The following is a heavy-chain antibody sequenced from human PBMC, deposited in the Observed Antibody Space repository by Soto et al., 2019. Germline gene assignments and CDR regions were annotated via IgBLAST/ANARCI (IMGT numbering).Heavy chain of an antibody. D-gene: IGHD6-13*01. CDR2: IYHSGST. Sequence: PSETLSLTCAVSGGSISSGGYSWSWIRQPPGKGLEWIGYIYHSGSTYYNPSLKSRVTISLDRSKNQFSLKLSSVTAADTAVYYCAGHYSTSLGYWGQGTLVTVSS. CDR3: AGHYSTSLGY. V-gene: IGHV4-30-2*01. J-gene: IGHJ4*02. CDR1: GGSISSGGYS.